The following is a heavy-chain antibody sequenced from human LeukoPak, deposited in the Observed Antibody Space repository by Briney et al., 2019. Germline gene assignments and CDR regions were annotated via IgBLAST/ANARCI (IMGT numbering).Heavy chain of an antibody. D-gene: IGHD2-15*01. CDR1: GFTFSSYW. CDR2: IRDDGGEI. Sequence: PGGSLRLSCEASGFTFSSYWMSWVRQAPGKGLEWVANIRDDGGEIYYVDSVKGRFTISRDNAKSSLYLQMNSLRPDDTAIYYCARGVGDAWGQGTMVSVSS. CDR3: ARGVGDA. J-gene: IGHJ3*01. V-gene: IGHV3-7*01.